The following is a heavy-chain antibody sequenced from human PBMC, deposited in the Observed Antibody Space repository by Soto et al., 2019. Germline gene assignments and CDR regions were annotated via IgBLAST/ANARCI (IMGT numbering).Heavy chain of an antibody. CDR1: GGTLNNYA. J-gene: IGHJ4*02. CDR3: ATDSNYDVSNSF. Sequence: ASVKVSCKASGGTLNNYAINWVRQAPGQGLEWMGGILPVSAPPDYAQKFQGRVSITADHSTSTVYMGLSRLKSDDTAVYFCATDSNYDVSNSFWGQGTLVTVSS. V-gene: IGHV1-69*13. CDR2: ILPVSAPP. D-gene: IGHD3-3*01.